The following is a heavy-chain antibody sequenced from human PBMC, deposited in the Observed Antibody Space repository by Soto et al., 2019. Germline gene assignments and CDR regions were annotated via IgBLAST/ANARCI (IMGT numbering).Heavy chain of an antibody. Sequence: GASVKVSCKASGYTFTSYGISWVRQAPGQGLEWMGWISAYNGNTNYAQKLQGRVTMTTDTSTSTAYMELRSLRSDDTAVYYCARVPYQLRGYSSSPLDYWGQGTLVTVSS. J-gene: IGHJ4*02. CDR3: ARVPYQLRGYSSSPLDY. V-gene: IGHV1-18*01. CDR2: ISAYNGNT. D-gene: IGHD6-13*01. CDR1: GYTFTSYG.